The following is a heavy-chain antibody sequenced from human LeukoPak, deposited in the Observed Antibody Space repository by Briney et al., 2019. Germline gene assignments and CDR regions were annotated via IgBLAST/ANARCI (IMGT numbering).Heavy chain of an antibody. CDR2: IYTSGST. CDR3: ARCLGGRCDYFDY. CDR1: GGSISSGSYY. Sequence: SETLSLTCAVSGGSISSGSYYWSWIRQPAGKGLEWIGRIYTSGSTNYNPSLKSRVTISVDTSKDQFSLKLSSVTAADTAVYYCARCLGGRCDYFDYWGQGTLVTVSS. V-gene: IGHV4-61*02. J-gene: IGHJ4*02. D-gene: IGHD3-16*01.